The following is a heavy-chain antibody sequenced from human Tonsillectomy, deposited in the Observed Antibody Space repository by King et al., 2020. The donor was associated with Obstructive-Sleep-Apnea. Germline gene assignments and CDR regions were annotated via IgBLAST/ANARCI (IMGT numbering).Heavy chain of an antibody. CDR2: ISNNGRNK. V-gene: IGHV3-30*04. J-gene: IGHJ4*02. CDR3: AREFTGPFFDY. D-gene: IGHD1-14*01. CDR1: GFTFNWYS. Sequence: VQLVESGGGVVQLGTSLRLSCAASGFTFNWYSMHWVRQAPGKGLEWVAVISNNGRNKYYGDSVKGRFTISRDSSENTVYLQMSSLSGEDTAVYYCAREFTGPFFDYWGQGTLVTVSS.